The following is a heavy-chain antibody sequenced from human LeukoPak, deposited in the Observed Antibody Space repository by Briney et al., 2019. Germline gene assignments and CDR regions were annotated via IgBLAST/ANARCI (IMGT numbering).Heavy chain of an antibody. CDR1: GGSISSYY. D-gene: IGHD3-22*01. CDR2: IYYSGST. Sequence: SSETLSLTCTVSGGSISSYYWSWIRQPPGKGLEWIGYIYYSGSTNYNSSLRSRVTISVDTSKNQFSLRLSSVTAADTAVYYCARVTGYMIEDYFDYWGQGILVTVSS. J-gene: IGHJ4*02. CDR3: ARVTGYMIEDYFDY. V-gene: IGHV4-59*01.